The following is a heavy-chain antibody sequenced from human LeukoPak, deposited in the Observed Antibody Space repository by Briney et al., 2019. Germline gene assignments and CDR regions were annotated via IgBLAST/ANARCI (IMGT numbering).Heavy chain of an antibody. CDR3: ARIDSSGYPDY. CDR2: INTNIGNP. Sequence: ASVKVSCKTSGYTFTSYAMNWVRQAPGQGIEWMGWINTNIGNPTYAQGFTGRFVFSLDTSVSTAYLQISSLKAEDTAVYYCARIDSSGYPDYWGQGTLVTVSS. CDR1: GYTFTSYA. D-gene: IGHD3-22*01. V-gene: IGHV7-4-1*02. J-gene: IGHJ4*02.